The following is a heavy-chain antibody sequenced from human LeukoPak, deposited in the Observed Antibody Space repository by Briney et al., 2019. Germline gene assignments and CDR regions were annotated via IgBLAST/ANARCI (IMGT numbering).Heavy chain of an antibody. CDR2: IYSGGST. D-gene: IGHD2-8*02. Sequence: GGSLTLSCAASGFTFSSYAMSWVRQAPGKGLEWVSVIYSGGSTYYADSVKGRFTISRDNSKNTLYLQMNSLRAEDTAVYYCAREPLWSSPYAFDIWGQGTMVTVSS. CDR1: GFTFSSYA. CDR3: AREPLWSSPYAFDI. V-gene: IGHV3-66*01. J-gene: IGHJ3*02.